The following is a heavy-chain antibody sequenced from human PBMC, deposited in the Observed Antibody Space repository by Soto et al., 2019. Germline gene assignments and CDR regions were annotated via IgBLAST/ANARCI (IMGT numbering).Heavy chain of an antibody. J-gene: IGHJ4*02. CDR2: IIPIFGTA. CDR3: ARGRAMATIAGSFDY. CDR1: GGTFSSYA. V-gene: IGHV1-69*13. Sequence: SVKVSCKASGGTFSSYAISWVRQAPGQGLEWMGGIIPIFGTANYAQKFQGRVTITADESTSTAYMELSSLRSEDTAVYYCARGRAMATIAGSFDYWRQGTLVTVSS. D-gene: IGHD5-12*01.